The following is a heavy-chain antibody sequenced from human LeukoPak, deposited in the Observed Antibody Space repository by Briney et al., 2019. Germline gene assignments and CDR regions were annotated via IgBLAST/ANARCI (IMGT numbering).Heavy chain of an antibody. V-gene: IGHV4-59*01. CDR1: GGSISGFY. Sequence: SETLSLTCTVSGGSISGFYWSWIRQPPGKGLEWIGNIHYTGKTNYNPSLKSRVTMSVGTSKNHFSVRLTSVTAADTAVYYCARINSGYDLSSSWYPNWFDPWGQGALVTVSS. D-gene: IGHD6-13*01. CDR2: IHYTGKT. J-gene: IGHJ5*02. CDR3: ARINSGYDLSSSWYPNWFDP.